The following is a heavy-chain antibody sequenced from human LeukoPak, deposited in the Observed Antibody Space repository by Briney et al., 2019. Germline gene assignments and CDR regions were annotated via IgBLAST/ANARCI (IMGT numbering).Heavy chain of an antibody. J-gene: IGHJ2*01. D-gene: IGHD3-16*02. V-gene: IGHV3-30*02. CDR1: GFSFSTYG. Sequence: SGGSLRLSCAASGFSFSTYGMHWVRQAPGKGLEWVAFIRHDASSQYYADSVKGRFTISRDSSKDTLYLQMNSLRTEDTAVYFCARVVKNWYFDLWGRGTLVTVSS. CDR3: ARVVKNWYFDL. CDR2: IRHDASSQ.